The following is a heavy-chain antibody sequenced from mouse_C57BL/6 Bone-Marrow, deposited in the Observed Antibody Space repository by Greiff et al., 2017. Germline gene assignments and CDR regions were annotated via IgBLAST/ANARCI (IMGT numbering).Heavy chain of an antibody. Sequence: VKLQQSGAELAKPGASVKLSCKASGYTFTSYWMHWVKQRPGQGLEWIGYINPSSGCTKYNQKFKDKATLTVDKSSSTACMQLSRLTYEGSAVXYRARFDYDWFAYWGQGTMLTVSA. D-gene: IGHD2-4*01. V-gene: IGHV1-7*01. CDR2: INPSSGCT. J-gene: IGHJ3*01. CDR1: GYTFTSYW. CDR3: ARFDYDWFAY.